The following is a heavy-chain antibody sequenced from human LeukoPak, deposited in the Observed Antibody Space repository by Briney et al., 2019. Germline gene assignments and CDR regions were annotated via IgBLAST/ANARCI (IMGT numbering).Heavy chain of an antibody. Sequence: ASVKVSCKASGYTFTGYYMHWVRQAPGQGLEWMGRTNPNSGGTNYAQKFQGRVTMTRDTSISTAYMELSRLRSDDTAVYYCAPTRLGGSSGYQIDYWGQGTLVTVSS. D-gene: IGHD6-19*01. CDR3: APTRLGGSSGYQIDY. V-gene: IGHV1-2*06. CDR1: GYTFTGYY. J-gene: IGHJ4*02. CDR2: TNPNSGGT.